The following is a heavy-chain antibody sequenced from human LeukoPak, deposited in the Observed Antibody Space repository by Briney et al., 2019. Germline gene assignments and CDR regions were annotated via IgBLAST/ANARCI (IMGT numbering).Heavy chain of an antibody. D-gene: IGHD3-9*01. V-gene: IGHV1-46*01. CDR1: GYTFTSYY. CDR2: INPSGGST. CDR3: ARDGEAHLYYDILTGYWDYFDY. J-gene: IGHJ4*02. Sequence: ASVEVSCKASGYTFTSYYMHWVRQAPGQGLEWMGIINPSGGSTSYAQKFQGRVTMTRDTSTSTVYMELSSLRSEDTAVYYCARDGEAHLYYDILTGYWDYFDYWGQGTLVTVSS.